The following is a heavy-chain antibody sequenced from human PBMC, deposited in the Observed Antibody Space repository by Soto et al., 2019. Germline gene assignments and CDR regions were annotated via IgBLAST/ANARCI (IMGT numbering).Heavy chain of an antibody. D-gene: IGHD1-26*01. J-gene: IGHJ4*02. V-gene: IGHV2-5*02. CDR2: IYCDDDK. Sequence: QITLRESGPPLGKPTQTLTLTCTVSGFSLSTAGVGVGWIRQPPGKALEWLALIYCDDDKRYSPSLKSRLTITKDTSKNQVVFIMTNMDPVDAATYYCALHPTAVGYFDSWGQGTLVTVSS. CDR1: GFSLSTAGVG. CDR3: ALHPTAVGYFDS.